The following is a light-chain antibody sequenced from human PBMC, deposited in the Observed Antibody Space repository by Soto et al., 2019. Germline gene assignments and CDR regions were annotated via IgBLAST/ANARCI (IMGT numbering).Light chain of an antibody. CDR1: QSVSSK. J-gene: IGKJ5*01. CDR3: QQYKDWFSIT. CDR2: GAS. V-gene: IGKV3-15*01. Sequence: EIVLTQSPATLSVSPGERATLSCRASQSVSSKLAWYQQRPGQSPRLLIYGASTRATDIPARFSGSGSGTEFTLTISSLQSEDFAVEYCQQYKDWFSITFGQGTRLEIK.